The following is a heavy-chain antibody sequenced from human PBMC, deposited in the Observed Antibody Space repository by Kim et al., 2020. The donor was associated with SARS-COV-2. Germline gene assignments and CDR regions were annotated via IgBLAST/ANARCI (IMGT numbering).Heavy chain of an antibody. J-gene: IGHJ4*02. D-gene: IGHD5-18*01. Sequence: SETLSLTCAVYGGSFSGYYWSWIRQPPGKGLEWIGEINHSGSTNYNPSLKSRVTISVDTSKNQFSLKLSSVTAADTAVYYCARGVGTAMEGFNDYWGQGTLVTVSS. CDR2: INHSGST. CDR3: ARGVGTAMEGFNDY. V-gene: IGHV4-34*01. CDR1: GGSFSGYY.